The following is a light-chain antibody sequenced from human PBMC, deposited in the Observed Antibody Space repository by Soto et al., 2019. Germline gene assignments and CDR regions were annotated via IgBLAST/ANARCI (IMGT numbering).Light chain of an antibody. Sequence: QSVLTQPPSVSAAPGQKVTISCSGSSSNVGNNYVSWYQQHPGKAPKVLIYEDSERPSGVSNRFSGSKSGNTASLTISGLQAEDEAEYYCCSYAGSRTHVLFGGGTKVTVL. CDR1: SSNVGNNY. CDR3: CSYAGSRTHVL. J-gene: IGLJ2*01. V-gene: IGLV2-23*01. CDR2: EDS.